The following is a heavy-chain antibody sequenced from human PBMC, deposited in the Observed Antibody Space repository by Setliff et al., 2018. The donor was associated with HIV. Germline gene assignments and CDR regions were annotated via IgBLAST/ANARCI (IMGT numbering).Heavy chain of an antibody. CDR2: ISVKNGNT. D-gene: IGHD2-21*02. V-gene: IGHV1-18*04. CDR3: ARGEFYCGTDCYWSSFDY. CDR1: GYTFTDYY. Sequence: GASVKVSCKASGYTFTDYYMHWVRQAPGQGLEWMGWISVKNGNTNYAQKFRGRVTMTTDISTNTAYMEVRSLSFDDTAVYYCARGEFYCGTDCYWSSFDYWGQGILVTVSS. J-gene: IGHJ4*02.